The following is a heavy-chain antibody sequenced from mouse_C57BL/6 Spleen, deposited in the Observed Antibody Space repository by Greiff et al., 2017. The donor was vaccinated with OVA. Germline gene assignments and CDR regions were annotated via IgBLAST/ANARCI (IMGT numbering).Heavy chain of an antibody. CDR2: IYPRSGNT. Sequence: VQLQQSGAELARPGASVKLSCKASGYTFTSYGISWVKQRTGQGLEWIGEIYPRSGNTYYNEKFKGKATLTADKSSSTAYMELRSLTSEDSAVYFCARKAAYYSNEGSYYCDYWGQGTTLTVSS. CDR1: GYTFTSYG. D-gene: IGHD2-5*01. CDR3: ARKAAYYSNEGSYYCDY. V-gene: IGHV1-81*01. J-gene: IGHJ2*01.